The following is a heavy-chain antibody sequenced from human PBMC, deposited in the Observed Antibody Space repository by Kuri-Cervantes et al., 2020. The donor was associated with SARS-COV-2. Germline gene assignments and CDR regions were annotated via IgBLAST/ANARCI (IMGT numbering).Heavy chain of an antibody. J-gene: IGHJ6*03. CDR3: ARMKGGDAVNYYYYYMDV. Sequence: SETLSLTCTVSGDSISSPSYYWGWVRQPPGQGLEWIRNVYYTGSTYYNPSLKSRVTISVDTYKYQFSLKLSHVTAADTAVYYCARMKGGDAVNYYYYYMDVWGKGTTVTVSS. V-gene: IGHV4-39*01. CDR2: VYYTGST. D-gene: IGHD2-21*02. CDR1: GDSISSPSYY.